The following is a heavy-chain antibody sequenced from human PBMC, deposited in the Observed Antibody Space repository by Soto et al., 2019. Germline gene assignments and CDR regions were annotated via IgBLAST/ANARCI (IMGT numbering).Heavy chain of an antibody. CDR1: DGSVSTGNFY. Sequence: QVQLQESGPGLVKPSETLSLTCGVSDGSVSTGNFYWSWIRQPPGKGLEWIGHIYYTGTTNYNPSLKSRVTISVDTSNNQFSLKVTSVTAADTAVYYCAREEKQLARYGGDFDYWGQGILVTVSS. CDR2: IYYTGTT. V-gene: IGHV4-61*01. CDR3: AREEKQLARYGGDFDY. J-gene: IGHJ4*02. D-gene: IGHD6-13*01.